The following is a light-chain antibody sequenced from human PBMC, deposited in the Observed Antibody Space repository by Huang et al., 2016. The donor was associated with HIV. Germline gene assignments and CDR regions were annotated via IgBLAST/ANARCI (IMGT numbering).Light chain of an antibody. CDR1: RSVSSN. CDR2: GSS. Sequence: EILMTQSPATLSVSPGKRVTLSCRANRSVSSNLAWYQQRRGQAPRLRIYGSSTRSPGIPARFSGSGSGTDFSLTISSLQSEDFAVYYCHQYNNWLLSFGGGTRVDI. CDR3: HQYNNWLLS. V-gene: IGKV3-15*01. J-gene: IGKJ4*01.